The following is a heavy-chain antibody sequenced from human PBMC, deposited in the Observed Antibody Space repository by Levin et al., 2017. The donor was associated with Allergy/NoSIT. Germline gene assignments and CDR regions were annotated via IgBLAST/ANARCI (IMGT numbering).Heavy chain of an antibody. Sequence: KASETLSLTCAVSGGSISSSNWWSWVRQPPGKGLEWIGEIYHSGSTNYNPSLKSRVTISVDKSKNQFSLKLSSVTAADTAVYYCASTGPPGDPRGAEYFQHWGQGTLVTVSS. CDR2: IYHSGST. CDR3: ASTGPPGDPRGAEYFQH. J-gene: IGHJ1*01. D-gene: IGHD2-21*02. V-gene: IGHV4-4*02. CDR1: GGSISSSNW.